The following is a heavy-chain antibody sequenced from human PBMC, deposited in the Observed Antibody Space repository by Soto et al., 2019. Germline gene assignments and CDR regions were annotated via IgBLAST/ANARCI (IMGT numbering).Heavy chain of an antibody. V-gene: IGHV4-59*08. J-gene: IGHJ5*02. CDR1: GGPISSYY. Sequence: PSETLSLTCTVSGGPISSYYWSWIRQPPGKGLEWIGYIYYSGSTNYNPSLKSRVTISVDTSKNQFSLKLSSVTAADTAVYYCARQGHCSGGSCYDSFDPWGQGTLVTVSS. D-gene: IGHD2-15*01. CDR3: ARQGHCSGGSCYDSFDP. CDR2: IYYSGST.